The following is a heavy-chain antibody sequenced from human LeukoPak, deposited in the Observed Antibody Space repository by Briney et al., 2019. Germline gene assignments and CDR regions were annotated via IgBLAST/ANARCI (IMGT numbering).Heavy chain of an antibody. CDR2: IYTSGST. CDR1: GGSISSGSYY. Sequence: SETLSLTCTVSGGSISSGSYYWSWIRQPAGKGLEWIGRIYTSGSTNYNPSLKSRVTISVDTSKNQFSLKLSSVTAADTAVYYYARVRSLAVAGRDWFDPWGQGTLVTVSS. V-gene: IGHV4-61*02. D-gene: IGHD6-19*01. CDR3: ARVRSLAVAGRDWFDP. J-gene: IGHJ5*02.